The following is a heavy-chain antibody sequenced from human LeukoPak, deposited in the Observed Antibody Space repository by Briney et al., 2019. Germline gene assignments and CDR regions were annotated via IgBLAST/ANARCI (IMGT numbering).Heavy chain of an antibody. J-gene: IGHJ6*02. CDR3: ARNNGMDV. Sequence: GGSLRLSCAASGFTFSSDWMSWVRQAPGRGPEWVANVNRDGSETYYLDSVKGRFTISKDNAKNSLYLQMNSLRAEDTALYHCARNNGMDVWGQGATVIVSS. CDR1: GFTFSSDW. CDR2: VNRDGSET. V-gene: IGHV3-7*03.